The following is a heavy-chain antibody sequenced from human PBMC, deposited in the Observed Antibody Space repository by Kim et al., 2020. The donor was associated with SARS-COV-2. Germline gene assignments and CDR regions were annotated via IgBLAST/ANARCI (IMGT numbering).Heavy chain of an antibody. D-gene: IGHD2-15*01. V-gene: IGHV3-53*01. CDR2: IYSGGNT. Sequence: GGSLRLSCAASGIVVSNNFMSWVRRAPGKGLQWVSVIYSGGNTDYAESVKGRFTISRHNSRDMVSLEMNSLRVEDTAVNYCVSESVLVPADVHFYYYMDV. CDR3: VSESVLVPADVHFYYYMDV. CDR1: GIVVSNNF. J-gene: IGHJ6*03.